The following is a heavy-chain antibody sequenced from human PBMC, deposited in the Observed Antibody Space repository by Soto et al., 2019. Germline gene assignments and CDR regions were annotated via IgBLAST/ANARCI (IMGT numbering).Heavy chain of an antibody. J-gene: IGHJ6*02. CDR1: GGSISTVGYS. V-gene: IGHV4-30-2*01. Sequence: QVPLQESGSGLVKPSQTLSLTCTVSGGSISTVGYSWSWIRQPPGKGLEWIGYIYHSGNTFYNPSLQSRVTISLARSQNQSSPQLNSVTAADTAVYYCARGTLQYLYFGMDVWGRGTTVAVSS. CDR3: ARGTLQYLYFGMDV. CDR2: IYHSGNT. D-gene: IGHD1-1*01.